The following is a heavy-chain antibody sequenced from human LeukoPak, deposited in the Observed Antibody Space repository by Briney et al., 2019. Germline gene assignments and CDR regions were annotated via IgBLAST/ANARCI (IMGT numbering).Heavy chain of an antibody. D-gene: IGHD6-19*01. CDR3: AREDNSGLKGGDAFDI. CDR1: GGTFRNYA. Sequence: SVKVSCKASGGTFRNYAISWVRQAPGQGLEGMGRLIPMLGVANYAQKFQGRVTITADKSTSTAYMDLSSLKSEDTAVFYCAREDNSGLKGGDAFDIWGQGTLVTVSS. CDR2: LIPMLGVA. J-gene: IGHJ3*02. V-gene: IGHV1-69*10.